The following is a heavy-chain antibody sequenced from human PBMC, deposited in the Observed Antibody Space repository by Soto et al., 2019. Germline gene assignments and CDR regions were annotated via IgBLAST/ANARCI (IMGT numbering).Heavy chain of an antibody. CDR3: ARDPDYGGNSGLGLVDY. CDR1: GGTFSSYA. D-gene: IGHD4-17*01. Sequence: SVKVSCKASGGTFSSYAINWVRQAPGQGLEWMGGIIPIFGTASYAQKFQGRVTITADKSTSTAYMELSSLRSEDTAVYYCARDPDYGGNSGLGLVDYWGQGTLVTVSS. J-gene: IGHJ4*02. CDR2: IIPIFGTA. V-gene: IGHV1-69*06.